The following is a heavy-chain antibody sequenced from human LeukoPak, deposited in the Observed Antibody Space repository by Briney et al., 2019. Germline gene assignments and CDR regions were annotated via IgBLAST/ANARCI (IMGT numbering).Heavy chain of an antibody. D-gene: IGHD3-10*01. Sequence: GGSLRLSCAASGFTFSSYEMNWVRQAPGKGLEWVPYISSSGSTIYYADSVKGRFTISRDNAKNSLYLQMNSLRAEDTAVYYCARVGAGVSATHWGQGTLVTVSS. V-gene: IGHV3-48*03. CDR3: ARVGAGVSATH. J-gene: IGHJ4*02. CDR2: ISSSGSTI. CDR1: GFTFSSYE.